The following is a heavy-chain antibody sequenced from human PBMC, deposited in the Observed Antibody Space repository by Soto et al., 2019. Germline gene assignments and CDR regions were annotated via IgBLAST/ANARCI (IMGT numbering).Heavy chain of an antibody. J-gene: IGHJ6*02. CDR1: GYTLTSYY. CDR2: INPSGGST. V-gene: IGHV1-46*01. D-gene: IGHD6-13*01. Sequence: ASVKVSCKASGYTLTSYYIHWVRQAPGQGLDWMGIINPSGGSTDYAQKFQGRVAMTSDASTSTVYMELSSLRSEDTAVYYCAKDRGRATAGEYYYYGMDVWGQGTTVTVSS. CDR3: AKDRGRATAGEYYYYGMDV.